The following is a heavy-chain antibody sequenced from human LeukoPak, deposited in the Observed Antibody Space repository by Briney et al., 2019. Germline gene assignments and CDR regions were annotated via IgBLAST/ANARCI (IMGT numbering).Heavy chain of an antibody. V-gene: IGHV4-59*01. J-gene: IGHJ4*02. Sequence: SETLSLTCAVYGESFSGYYWSWIRQPPGKGLEWIGYIYYSGSTNYNPSLKSRVTISVDTSKNQFSLELSSVTAADTAVYYCARIGHEDYYFDYWGQGTLVTVSS. CDR1: GESFSGYY. CDR3: ARIGHEDYYFDY. CDR2: IYYSGST.